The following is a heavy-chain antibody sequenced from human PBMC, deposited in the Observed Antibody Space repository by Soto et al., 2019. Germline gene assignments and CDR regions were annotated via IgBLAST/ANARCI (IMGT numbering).Heavy chain of an antibody. D-gene: IGHD2-15*01. CDR1: GYTFTSYG. J-gene: IGHJ5*02. Sequence: ASVKVSCKASGYTFTSYGISWVRQAPGQGLEWMGWISAYNGNTNYAQKLQGRVTMTTDTSTSTAYMELRSLRSDDTAVYYCARGPGYCSGGSCYSNWFDPWGQGTLVTVSS. CDR2: ISAYNGNT. CDR3: ARGPGYCSGGSCYSNWFDP. V-gene: IGHV1-18*01.